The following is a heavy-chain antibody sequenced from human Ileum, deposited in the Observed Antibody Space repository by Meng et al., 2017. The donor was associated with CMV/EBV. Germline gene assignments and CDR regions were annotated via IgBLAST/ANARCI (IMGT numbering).Heavy chain of an antibody. Sequence: ASVKVSCKASGYTFPNYYIHWVRQAPGQGLQWLGWLNPNNGGTRYTPRLQGRVTMTRDTSINTAYMDLYRLQSDDTSVYYCAKSLAAADPTDYWGQGTLVTVSS. CDR1: GYTFPNYY. V-gene: IGHV1-2*02. CDR2: LNPNNGGT. CDR3: AKSLAAADPTDY. J-gene: IGHJ4*02. D-gene: IGHD6-13*01.